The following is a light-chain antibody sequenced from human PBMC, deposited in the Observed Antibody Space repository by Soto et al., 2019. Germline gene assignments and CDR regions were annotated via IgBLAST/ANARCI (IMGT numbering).Light chain of an antibody. V-gene: IGLV2-14*01. Sequence: QPVLTQPASVSGSPGQSITISCTGTSSDVGGYNYVSWYQQHPGKAPKLMIYEVINRPSGVSNRFSGSKSGNTASLTISGLQAEDEADYYCSSYTSSSTWVFGGGTKVTVL. CDR3: SSYTSSSTWV. CDR1: SSDVGGYNY. CDR2: EVI. J-gene: IGLJ3*02.